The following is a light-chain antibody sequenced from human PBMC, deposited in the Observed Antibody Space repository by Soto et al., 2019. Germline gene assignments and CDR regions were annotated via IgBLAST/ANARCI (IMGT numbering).Light chain of an antibody. CDR3: QQANSFPIT. J-gene: IGKJ5*01. CDR2: GAS. CDR1: QSVSSSY. Sequence: PGERGTLSCMASQSVSSSYLAWYQQKPGQAPRLLIYGASSRATGIPDRFSGSGSGTDFTLTISSLQPEDFATYYCQQANSFPITFGQGTRLEI. V-gene: IGKV3D-7*01.